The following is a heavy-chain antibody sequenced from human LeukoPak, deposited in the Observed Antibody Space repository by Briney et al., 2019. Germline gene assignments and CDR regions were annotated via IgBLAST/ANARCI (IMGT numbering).Heavy chain of an antibody. J-gene: IGHJ6*03. D-gene: IGHD1-26*01. CDR3: AIQTGVGRSYCYYYMDV. Sequence: SVKVSCKASGGTFSSYAISWVRQAPGQGLEWMGRIIPIFGTANYAQKFQGRVTITTDESTSTAYMELSSLRSEDTAVYYCAIQTGVGRSYCYYYMDVWGKGTTVTVSS. CDR1: GGTFSSYA. V-gene: IGHV1-69*05. CDR2: IIPIFGTA.